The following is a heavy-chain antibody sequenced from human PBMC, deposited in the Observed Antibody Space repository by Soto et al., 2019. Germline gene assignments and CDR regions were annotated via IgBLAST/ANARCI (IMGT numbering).Heavy chain of an antibody. CDR3: ATVETPGGGPPASPTPQAFVV. CDR1: GGTFNTYI. D-gene: IGHD2-21*02. CDR2: IIPSFGTA. J-gene: IGHJ3*01. V-gene: IGHV1-69*01. Sequence: QVQLVQSGAEVKKPGSSVKVSCKASGGTFNTYIITWVRQAPGQGLEWMGGIIPSFGTANYAPKFRGRVTITADDSTTTFYMEVSSLRSEDTAVYFCATVETPGGGPPASPTPQAFVVWGQGTEVTVSS.